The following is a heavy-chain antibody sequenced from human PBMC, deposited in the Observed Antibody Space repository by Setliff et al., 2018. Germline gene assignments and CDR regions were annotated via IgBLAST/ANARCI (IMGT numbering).Heavy chain of an antibody. CDR1: GYTFTSYY. Sequence: GASVKVSCKSSGYTFTSYYLHWVRQAPGQGLEWIGWIKPDSGATNYAQKFQGRVSVTRDASITTSYMELTNLTSDDTAVYYCGRVPGWTDCWGQGTLVTVSS. CDR3: GRVPGWTDC. CDR2: IKPDSGAT. V-gene: IGHV1-2*02. J-gene: IGHJ4*02.